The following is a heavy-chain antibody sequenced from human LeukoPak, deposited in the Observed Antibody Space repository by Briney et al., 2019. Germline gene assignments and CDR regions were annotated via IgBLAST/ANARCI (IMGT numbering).Heavy chain of an antibody. V-gene: IGHV3-20*04. D-gene: IGHD3-22*01. J-gene: IGHJ4*02. CDR3: ARAEYFHSSGYYYNALLDY. CDR2: INWSGDRT. Sequence: PGGSLRLSCAASGFRFDDYGMTWVRQAPGKGLEWVSGINWSGDRTAYADSVKGRLTTSRDNAKNSLYLQMNSLRAEDTALYYCARAEYFHSSGYYYNALLDYWGQGILVTVSS. CDR1: GFRFDDYG.